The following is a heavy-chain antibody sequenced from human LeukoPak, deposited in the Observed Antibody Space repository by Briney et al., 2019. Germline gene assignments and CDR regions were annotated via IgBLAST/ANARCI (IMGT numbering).Heavy chain of an antibody. V-gene: IGHV4-34*01. CDR2: INHSGST. CDR3: ARRIVVVTTDNWFDP. CDR1: GDSISSSY. Sequence: NPSETLSLTCSVSGDSISSSYWSWIRQPPGKGLEWIGEINHSGSTNYNPSLKSRVTISVDTSKNQFSLKLSSVTAADTAVYYCARRIVVVTTDNWFDPWGQGTLVTVSS. D-gene: IGHD3-22*01. J-gene: IGHJ5*02.